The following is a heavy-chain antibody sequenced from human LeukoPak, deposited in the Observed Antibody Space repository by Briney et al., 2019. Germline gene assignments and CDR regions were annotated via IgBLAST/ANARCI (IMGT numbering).Heavy chain of an antibody. CDR2: ISGSGSGGST. V-gene: IGHV3-23*01. CDR3: ARARSSYGYGDAFDI. D-gene: IGHD5-18*01. Sequence: GGSLRLSCVASGFTFSTYGMTWVRQAPGKGLEWVSAISGSGSGGSTYYADSVKGRFTISRDNSKNTLYLQMNSLRAEDTAVYYCARARSSYGYGDAFDIWGQGTMVTVSS. J-gene: IGHJ3*02. CDR1: GFTFSTYG.